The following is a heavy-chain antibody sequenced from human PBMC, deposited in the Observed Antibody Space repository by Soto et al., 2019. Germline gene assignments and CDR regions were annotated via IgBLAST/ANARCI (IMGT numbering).Heavy chain of an antibody. Sequence: QVQLQESGPGLVKPSQTLSLTCTVSGGSISSGDYYWSWIRQPPGKGLEWIGYIYYSGSTYYNPSLKSRLTISVDTSKNQFSMKLSSVTAADTAVYYCARWGGYYTFFDYWGQGTLVTVSS. J-gene: IGHJ4*02. CDR2: IYYSGST. CDR3: ARWGGYYTFFDY. CDR1: GGSISSGDYY. V-gene: IGHV4-30-4*01. D-gene: IGHD3-3*01.